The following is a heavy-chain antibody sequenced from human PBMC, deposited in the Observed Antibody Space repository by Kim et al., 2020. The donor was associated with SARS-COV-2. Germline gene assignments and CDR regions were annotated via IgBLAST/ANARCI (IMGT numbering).Heavy chain of an antibody. D-gene: IGHD4-4*01. CDR3: ARTGGVTTLFDY. J-gene: IGHJ4*02. Sequence: SETLSLTCTVSGGSISSSSYYWGWIRQPPGKGLEWIGSIYYSGSTYYNPSLKSRVTISVDTSKNQFSLKLSSVTAADTAVYYCARTGGVTTLFDYWGQGTPVTVSS. CDR2: IYYSGST. V-gene: IGHV4-39*01. CDR1: GGSISSSSYY.